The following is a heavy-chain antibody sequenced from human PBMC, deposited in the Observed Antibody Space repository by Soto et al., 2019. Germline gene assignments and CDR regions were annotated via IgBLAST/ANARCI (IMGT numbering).Heavy chain of an antibody. V-gene: IGHV3-21*01. Sequence: HLVESGGGLVEPGGSLRLSCAASGFTFSNYNMNWVRQAPGKGLEWVSSINPDSTYTYYADSIMGRITVSRDNAKDSLYLHLTSLRVEDTAVYFCGRGPGRLLRIGYSVVWGQGALVTVSS. J-gene: IGHJ4*02. CDR1: GFTFSNYN. CDR3: GRGPGRLLRIGYSVV. CDR2: INPDSTYT. D-gene: IGHD5-18*01.